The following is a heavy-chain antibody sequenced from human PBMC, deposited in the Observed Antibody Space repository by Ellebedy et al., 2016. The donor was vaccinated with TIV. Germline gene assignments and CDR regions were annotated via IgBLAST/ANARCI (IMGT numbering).Heavy chain of an antibody. Sequence: ASVKVSCKASGYTLTGYYIHWVRQAPGQGLEWMGWINPNSGGTNYAQKFQGRVTMTRDTSTSTVYMELSSLRSEDTAVYYCARPQLVRGVYPSYFDYWGQGTLVTVSS. CDR1: GYTLTGYY. J-gene: IGHJ4*02. CDR2: INPNSGGT. CDR3: ARPQLVRGVYPSYFDY. D-gene: IGHD3-10*01. V-gene: IGHV1-2*02.